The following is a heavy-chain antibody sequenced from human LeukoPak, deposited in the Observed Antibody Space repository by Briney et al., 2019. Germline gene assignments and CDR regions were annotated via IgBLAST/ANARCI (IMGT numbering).Heavy chain of an antibody. D-gene: IGHD3-10*01. CDR1: GGSVSSSSHY. Sequence: PSETLSLTCTVSGGSVSSSSHYWGWIRQSPGQGLEWIGTIYYSGSSYYNPSLKSRVTISVDTSKDQFSPKLSAVTAADTAVYYCARHGSGSGRYYYFDYWGQGTLVTVSS. CDR3: ARHGSGSGRYYYFDY. V-gene: IGHV4-39*01. J-gene: IGHJ4*02. CDR2: IYYSGSS.